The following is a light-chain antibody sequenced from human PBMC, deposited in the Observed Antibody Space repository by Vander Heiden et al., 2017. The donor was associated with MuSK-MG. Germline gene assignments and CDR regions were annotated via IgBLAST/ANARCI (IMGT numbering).Light chain of an antibody. CDR3: MQRIEFPYA. CDR1: QSLLDSDDGNTY. J-gene: IGKJ2*01. V-gene: IGKV2-40*01. Sequence: IVMTHTPPSLPVTPGEPASISCRSSQSLLDSDDGNTYLDWYLQKPGQSPQLLIYTVSYRASGVPDRFSGSGSGTDFTLKISRVEAEDVGVYYCMQRIEFPYAFGQGTKVEIK. CDR2: TVS.